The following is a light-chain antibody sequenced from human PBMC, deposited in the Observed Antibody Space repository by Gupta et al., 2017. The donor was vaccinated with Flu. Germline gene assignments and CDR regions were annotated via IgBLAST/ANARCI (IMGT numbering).Light chain of an antibody. Sequence: EIVFTQSPATLSLSPGERATLSCRASQSFSSYLAWYQQKPGQAPRLLIYDASNRATGIPARFSGSGSGTDFTLTISSLEPEDFAVYYCQQRSNWSWTFGQGTKVEIK. J-gene: IGKJ1*01. CDR3: QQRSNWSWT. V-gene: IGKV3-11*01. CDR1: QSFSSY. CDR2: DAS.